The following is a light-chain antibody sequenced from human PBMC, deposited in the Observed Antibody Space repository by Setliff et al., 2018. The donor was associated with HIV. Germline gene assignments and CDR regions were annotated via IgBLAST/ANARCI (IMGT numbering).Light chain of an antibody. CDR1: ISNIGGYNF. Sequence: QPALAQSASVSGSPGQSITISCTGSISNIGGYNFVSWYRQYPGEVPKLMIFEVNNRPSGVSNRFSGSKSGNTASLTISGLQPEDEADYYCSSYTNYNLAIFGPGTKVTVL. V-gene: IGLV2-14*01. J-gene: IGLJ1*01. CDR2: EVN. CDR3: SSYTNYNLAI.